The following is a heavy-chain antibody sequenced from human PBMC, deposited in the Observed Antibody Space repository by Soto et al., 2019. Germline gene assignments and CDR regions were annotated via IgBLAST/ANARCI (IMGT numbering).Heavy chain of an antibody. CDR1: GGSISSYY. CDR2: IYYSGST. V-gene: IGHV4-59*01. D-gene: IGHD2-21*02. J-gene: IGHJ6*02. Sequence: SETLSLTCTVSGGSISSYYWSWIRQPPGKGLEWIGYIYYSGSTNYNPSLKSRVTISVDTSKNQFSLKLSSVTAADTGVYYCARDRVVVTAIPHYYYGMDVWGQGTTVTGSS. CDR3: ARDRVVVTAIPHYYYGMDV.